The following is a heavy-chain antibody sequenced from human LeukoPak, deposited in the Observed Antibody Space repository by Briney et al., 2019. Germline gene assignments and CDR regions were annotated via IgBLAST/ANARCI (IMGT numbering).Heavy chain of an antibody. CDR2: IRYDGSNK. CDR3: AKGEYSSSPFDP. CDR1: GFTFSSYG. J-gene: IGHJ5*02. V-gene: IGHV3-30*02. Sequence: GGSLRLSCAASGFTFSSYGMHWVRQAPGKGLEWVTFIRYDGSNKYYTDSVKGRFTISRDNSKNTLYLQMNSLRAEDTAVYYCAKGEYSSSPFDPWGQGTLVTVSS. D-gene: IGHD6-6*01.